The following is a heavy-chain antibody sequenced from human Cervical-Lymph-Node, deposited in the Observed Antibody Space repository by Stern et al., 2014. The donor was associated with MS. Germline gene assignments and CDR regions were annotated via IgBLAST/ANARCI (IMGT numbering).Heavy chain of an antibody. Sequence: QVQLVESGSDLKKPGASVKVSCKASGYTFTNYAMNWVRQAPGQGLESMGWINTTTGNPTYAQGFTGRFAISLDTSVSTAYLQISSLKAEDSAMYYCARARGDDYGDYFDYWGQGTLVTVSS. D-gene: IGHD4-17*01. CDR2: INTTTGNP. CDR1: GYTFTNYA. CDR3: ARARGDDYGDYFDY. J-gene: IGHJ4*02. V-gene: IGHV7-4-1*02.